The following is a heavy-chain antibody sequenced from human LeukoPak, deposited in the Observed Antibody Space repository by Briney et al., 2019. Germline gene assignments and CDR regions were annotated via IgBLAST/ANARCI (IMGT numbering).Heavy chain of an antibody. Sequence: SETLSLTCTVSGGSISSSYYYWGWIRQPPGKGLEWIGSIYYSGSTYYNPSLKSRVTISEDTSKNQFSLKLRSVTAADTAVYYCARVRYEVRSLFSGSKAYYFDYWGQGTLVTVSS. CDR3: ARVRYEVRSLFSGSKAYYFDY. V-gene: IGHV4-39*01. J-gene: IGHJ4*02. D-gene: IGHD3-10*01. CDR1: GGSISSSYYY. CDR2: IYYSGST.